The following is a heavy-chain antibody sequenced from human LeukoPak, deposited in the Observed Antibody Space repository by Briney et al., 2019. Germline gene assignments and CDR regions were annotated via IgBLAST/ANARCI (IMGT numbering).Heavy chain of an antibody. CDR1: GYTFTNYA. V-gene: IGHV1-2*02. CDR2: INPNSGGT. D-gene: IGHD4-23*01. Sequence: ASVKVSCKASGYTFTNYAMNWVRQAPGQGLEWMGWINPNSGGTNYAQKFQGRVTMTRDTSISTAYMELSRLRSDDTAVYYCARANGGNDAFDIWGQGTMVTVSS. CDR3: ARANGGNDAFDI. J-gene: IGHJ3*02.